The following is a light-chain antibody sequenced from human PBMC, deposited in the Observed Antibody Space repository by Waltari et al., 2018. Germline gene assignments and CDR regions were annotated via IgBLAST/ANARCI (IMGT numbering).Light chain of an antibody. CDR3: QTWDTGIVV. J-gene: IGLJ2*01. Sequence: QLVLTQSPSASASLGASVKLTCTPSSGHSSYAIAWHQQQPEKGPRYLMKLNSDGSHSKGDGIPDRFSGSSSGAERYLTISSLQSEDEADYYCQTWDTGIVVFGGGTKLTVL. CDR2: LNSDGSH. CDR1: SGHSSYA. V-gene: IGLV4-69*01.